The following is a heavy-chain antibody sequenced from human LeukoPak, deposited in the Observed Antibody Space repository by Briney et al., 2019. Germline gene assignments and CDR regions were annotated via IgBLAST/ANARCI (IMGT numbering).Heavy chain of an antibody. CDR3: ARDNAILRYFDW. V-gene: IGHV3-21*01. CDR1: GFTFRNYA. Sequence: GGSLRLSCAASGFTFRNYAMGWVRQAPGKGLEWVSSISSSSSYIYYADSVKGRFTISRDNAKNSLYLQMNSLRAEDTAVYYCARDNAILRYFDWWGQGTLVTVSS. D-gene: IGHD3-9*01. J-gene: IGHJ4*02. CDR2: ISSSSSYI.